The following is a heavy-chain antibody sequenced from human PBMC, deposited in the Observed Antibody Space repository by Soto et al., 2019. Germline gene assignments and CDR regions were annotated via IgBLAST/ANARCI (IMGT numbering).Heavy chain of an antibody. CDR2: IKPNNGDT. Sequence: ASVKVSCKASGYTFIGYYMHWVRQAPGQGLEWMGWIKPNNGDTDYAQKFRGRVTLTRDTSISTAYMELNRLQYDDTAVYYCARDPGFSNGWFLDYSGQGIVVTLSS. J-gene: IGHJ4*01. D-gene: IGHD6-19*01. CDR1: GYTFIGYY. CDR3: ARDPGFSNGWFLDY. V-gene: IGHV1-2*02.